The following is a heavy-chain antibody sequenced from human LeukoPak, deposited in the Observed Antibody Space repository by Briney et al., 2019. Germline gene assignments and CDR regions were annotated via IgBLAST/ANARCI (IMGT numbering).Heavy chain of an antibody. CDR3: AKDRPMVTRNYYGMDV. D-gene: IGHD5-18*01. V-gene: IGHV3-23*01. Sequence: PGGSLRLSCAASGFTFSGFAMSWVRRTPGKGLEWVSAISGSGGSTYYADSVKGRFTISRDNSKNTLYLQMNSLRAEDTAVYYCAKDRPMVTRNYYGMDVWGQGTTVTVSS. CDR2: ISGSGGST. CDR1: GFTFSGFA. J-gene: IGHJ6*02.